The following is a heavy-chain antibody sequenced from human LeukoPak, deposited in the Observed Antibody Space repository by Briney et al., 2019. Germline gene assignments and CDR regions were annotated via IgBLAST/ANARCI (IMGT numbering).Heavy chain of an antibody. CDR3: ARLDLWFGELEDAFDI. CDR2: INSDGSST. CDR1: GFTFSSYW. J-gene: IGHJ3*02. V-gene: IGHV3-74*01. Sequence: GGSLRLSCAASGFTFSSYWMHWVRQAPGKGLVWVSRINSDGSSTSYADSVKGRFTISRDNAKNTLYLQMNSLRAEDTAVYYCARLDLWFGELEDAFDIWAKGQWSPSLQ. D-gene: IGHD3-10*01.